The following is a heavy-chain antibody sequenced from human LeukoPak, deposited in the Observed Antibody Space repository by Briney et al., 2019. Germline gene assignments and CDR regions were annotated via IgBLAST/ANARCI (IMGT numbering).Heavy chain of an antibody. V-gene: IGHV5-51*01. D-gene: IGHD3-3*01. J-gene: IGHJ5*02. CDR2: IYPGDSDT. CDR1: GYSFTSYW. CDR3: ARRSYYDFWSGYANWFDP. Sequence: GESLKISCKGSGYSFTSYWIGWMRQMPGKGLEWMGIIYPGDSDTRYSPSFQGQVTISADKSISTAYLQWSSLKASDTAMYYCARRSYYDFWSGYANWFDPWGQGTLVTVSS.